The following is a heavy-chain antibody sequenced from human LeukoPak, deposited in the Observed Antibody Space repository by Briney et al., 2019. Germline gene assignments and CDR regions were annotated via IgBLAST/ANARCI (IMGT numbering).Heavy chain of an antibody. D-gene: IGHD5-12*01. CDR3: ARERAPLGDIVATTIDY. J-gene: IGHJ4*02. V-gene: IGHV1-18*01. CDR2: ISAYNGNT. Sequence: AASVKVSCKASGYTFTSYGISWVRQAPGQGLEWMGWISAYNGNTNYAQKLQGRVTMTTDTSTSTAYMELSSLRSEDTAVYYCARERAPLGDIVATTIDYWGQGTLVTVSS. CDR1: GYTFTSYG.